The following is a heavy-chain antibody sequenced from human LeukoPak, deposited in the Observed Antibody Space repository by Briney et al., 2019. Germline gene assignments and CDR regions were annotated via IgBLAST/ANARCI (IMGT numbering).Heavy chain of an antibody. CDR3: ATDTGMTVAGSLDY. J-gene: IGHJ4*02. Sequence: GGSLRLSCAASGFTFSNYGMHWVRQAPGKGLEWVAIISYDGSDKYYGDSVKGRFTISRDNSRNTLYLQMNSLRAEDTALYFCATDTGMTVAGSLDYWGQGSLVTVSS. CDR1: GFTFSNYG. D-gene: IGHD6-19*01. CDR2: ISYDGSDK. V-gene: IGHV3-30*03.